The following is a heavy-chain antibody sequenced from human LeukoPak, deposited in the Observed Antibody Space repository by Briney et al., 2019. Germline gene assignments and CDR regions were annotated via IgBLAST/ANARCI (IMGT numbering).Heavy chain of an antibody. Sequence: GGSLRLSCVASGFTFSSYGMHWVRQAPGKGLEWVAVISYDGSNKYYADSVKGRFTISRDNSKNTLYLQMNSLRAEDTAVYYCAKEYYYDSSGYDYWGQGTLVTVSS. J-gene: IGHJ4*02. CDR1: GFTFSSYG. CDR2: ISYDGSNK. CDR3: AKEYYYDSSGYDY. D-gene: IGHD3-22*01. V-gene: IGHV3-30*18.